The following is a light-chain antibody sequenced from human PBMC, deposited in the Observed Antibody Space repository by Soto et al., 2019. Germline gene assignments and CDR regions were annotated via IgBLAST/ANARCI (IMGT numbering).Light chain of an antibody. Sequence: SYALTRPLAGSVAPGVRAIITCEGHNIGGKSVHWYQQKPGQAPVVVVYDDSDRPSGIPERFSGSNSGNSATLTISGVEAGDEAGYYCQVWDSDTDHYVFGTGT. J-gene: IGLJ1*01. CDR2: DDS. CDR1: NIGGKS. CDR3: QVWDSDTDHYV. V-gene: IGLV3-21*02.